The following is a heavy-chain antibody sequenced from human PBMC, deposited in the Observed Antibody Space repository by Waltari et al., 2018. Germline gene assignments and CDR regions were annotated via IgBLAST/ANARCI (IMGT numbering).Heavy chain of an antibody. CDR2: INPNSGNT. J-gene: IGHJ5*02. Sequence: QVQLVQSGAEVKKPGASVKVTCKASGYTFTSYDINRVRQATGQGLEWKGWINPNSGNTGYAQEFQGIVTITMNTSIRTAYMELCSLRSEDTAVYYCARGLLGQSWFSINWFDPWGQGTLVTVSS. V-gene: IGHV1-8*03. CDR1: GYTFTSYD. CDR3: ARGLLGQSWFSINWFDP. D-gene: IGHD3-10*01.